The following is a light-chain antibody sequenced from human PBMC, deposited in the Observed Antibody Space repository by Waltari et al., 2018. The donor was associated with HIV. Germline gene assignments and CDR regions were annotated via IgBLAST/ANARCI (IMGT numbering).Light chain of an antibody. CDR2: DTN. Sequence: QSVLTQPPSVSAAQGQKVTISCSGAPFNIGNQYVSWFQQLPGTAPKLLIYDTNKRPSGISDRFSGSKSGTSATLGITGLQTGDEADYYCGTWDSSLNSWEFGGGTKLTVL. CDR3: GTWDSSLNSWE. CDR1: PFNIGNQY. V-gene: IGLV1-51*01. J-gene: IGLJ3*02.